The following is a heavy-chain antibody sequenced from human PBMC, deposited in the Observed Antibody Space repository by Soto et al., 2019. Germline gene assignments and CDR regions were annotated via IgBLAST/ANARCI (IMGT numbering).Heavy chain of an antibody. CDR3: TRSAFSPYGGLIVPLDY. J-gene: IGHJ4*02. D-gene: IGHD3-16*02. Sequence: QVQLAQSGAEERKPGASVKVSCEATGYTFTAYALHWVRQAPGQRLEWSGWIKLANGNTKYSQRFQGRLTITSDTSANTMYMEMSSLTPEHTAMYYCTRSAFSPYGGLIVPLDYLGQGNLVAVSS. CDR1: GYTFTAYA. V-gene: IGHV1-3*05. CDR2: IKLANGNT.